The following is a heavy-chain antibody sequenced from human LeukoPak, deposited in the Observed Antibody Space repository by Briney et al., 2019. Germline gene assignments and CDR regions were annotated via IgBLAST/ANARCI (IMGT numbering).Heavy chain of an antibody. Sequence: ASVKVSCKASGYTFTSYYMHWVRQAPGQGLEWMGIINPSGGSTSYAQKFQGRVTMTRDTSTSTVYMELSSLRSEDTAVYYCARGSSGYYSYYYYGMDVWGQGTTVTVSS. D-gene: IGHD3-22*01. CDR2: INPSGGST. CDR3: ARGSSGYYSYYYYGMDV. J-gene: IGHJ6*02. V-gene: IGHV1-46*01. CDR1: GYTFTSYY.